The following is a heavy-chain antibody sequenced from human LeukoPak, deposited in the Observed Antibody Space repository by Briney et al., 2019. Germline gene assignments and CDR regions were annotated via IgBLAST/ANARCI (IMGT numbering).Heavy chain of an antibody. Sequence: GESLKISCKGSGYTFTDYWIGWVRQMPGKGLEWMGMIYPGASDTRYSPSLQGQVTISAAKSVSPAYLQWSSLKASDTAMYYCARGRYCSGSSCQRFDYWGQGTLVTVSS. CDR2: IYPGASDT. V-gene: IGHV5-51*01. D-gene: IGHD2-15*01. CDR3: ARGRYCSGSSCQRFDY. CDR1: GYTFTDYW. J-gene: IGHJ4*02.